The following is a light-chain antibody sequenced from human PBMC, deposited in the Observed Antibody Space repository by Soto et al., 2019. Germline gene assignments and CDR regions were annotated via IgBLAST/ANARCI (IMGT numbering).Light chain of an antibody. V-gene: IGKV3-15*01. Sequence: EVVMTQSPATLSVSPGERVTLSCRASQSLNTNLAWYQQKPGQAPRLLIYGASTRATGISTRFSGSGSGTEFTRTITTLQSEDFALYYCQQYHYWPPITFGQGTRLEIK. J-gene: IGKJ5*01. CDR3: QQYHYWPPIT. CDR2: GAS. CDR1: QSLNTN.